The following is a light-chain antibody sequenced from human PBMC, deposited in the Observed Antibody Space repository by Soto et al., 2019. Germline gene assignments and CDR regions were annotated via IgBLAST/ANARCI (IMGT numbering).Light chain of an antibody. CDR1: SSNIGSNY. CDR2: RNN. CDR3: AAWDDSLSGWL. J-gene: IGLJ3*02. Sequence: QSVLTQPPSAAGTHGQRVTISCSGSSSNIGSNYVYWYQQLPGTAPKLLIYRNNQRPSGVPDRFSGSKSGTSASLAISGLLSEDDADYYCAAWDDSLSGWLFGGGTKLTVL. V-gene: IGLV1-47*01.